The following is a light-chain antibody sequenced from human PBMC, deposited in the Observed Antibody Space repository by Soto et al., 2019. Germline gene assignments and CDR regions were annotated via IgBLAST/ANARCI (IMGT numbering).Light chain of an antibody. CDR1: QSVSRIY. Sequence: EIGLTQSPGTLSLSPGERATLSCRASQSVSRIYLAWYQQNPGQPPSLLIYATSSRATGIPDRFSGSGSGTDFTLTISRLEPEDFAVYYCQQYGSSPYTFGQGPKLEIK. V-gene: IGKV3-20*01. CDR3: QQYGSSPYT. J-gene: IGKJ2*01. CDR2: ATS.